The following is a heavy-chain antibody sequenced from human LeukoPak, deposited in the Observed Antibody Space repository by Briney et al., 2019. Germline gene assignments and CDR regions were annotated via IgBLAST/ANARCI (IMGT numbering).Heavy chain of an antibody. J-gene: IGHJ4*02. D-gene: IGHD6-13*01. V-gene: IGHV4-39*07. CDR1: GGSISSSSHY. Sequence: SETLSLTWTVSGGSISSSSHYWGWIRQPAGKGQEWIGSIYYSGSTYYNPSLKSRVTISVDTSKNQFSLKLSSVTAADTAVYYCARVGEYSSSWYEEINYWGQGTLVTVSS. CDR2: IYYSGST. CDR3: ARVGEYSSSWYEEINY.